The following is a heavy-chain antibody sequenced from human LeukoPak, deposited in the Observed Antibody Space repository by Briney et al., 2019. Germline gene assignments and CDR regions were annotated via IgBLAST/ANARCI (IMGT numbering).Heavy chain of an antibody. V-gene: IGHV4-59*11. CDR3: ATIKRGNIYGYFDF. D-gene: IGHD5-18*01. Sequence: SETLSLTCNVPGGSISSHYWSWIRQPPGKGLEWIGYMYDSVRTKDNPSLKSRVTLSVDTSKNQFSLRLSSVTAADTALYYCATIKRGNIYGYFDFWGQGILVTVSS. CDR2: MYDSVRT. J-gene: IGHJ4*02. CDR1: GGSISSHY.